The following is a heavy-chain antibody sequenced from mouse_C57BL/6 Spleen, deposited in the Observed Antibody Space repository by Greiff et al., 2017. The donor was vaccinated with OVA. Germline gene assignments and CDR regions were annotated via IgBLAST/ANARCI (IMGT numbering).Heavy chain of an antibody. V-gene: IGHV1-59*01. Sequence: QVQLQQPGAELVRPGTSVKLSCKASGYTFTSYWMHWVKQRPGQGLEWIGVIDPSDSYTNYNQKFKGKATLTVDTSSSTAYMQLSSLTSEDSAVYYGASDSSGYVRWFAYWGQGTLVTVSA. J-gene: IGHJ3*01. CDR1: GYTFTSYW. CDR2: IDPSDSYT. CDR3: ASDSSGYVRWFAY. D-gene: IGHD3-2*02.